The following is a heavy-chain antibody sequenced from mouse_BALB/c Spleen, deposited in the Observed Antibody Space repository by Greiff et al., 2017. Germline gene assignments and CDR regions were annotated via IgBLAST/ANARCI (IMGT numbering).Heavy chain of an antibody. Sequence: DVKLVESGGGLVKPGGSLKLSCAASGFTFSSYAMSWVRQTPEKRLEWVASISSGGSTYYPDSVKGRFTISRDNARNILYLQMSSLRSEDTAMYYCARDYRYDGYAMDYWGQGTSVTVSS. D-gene: IGHD2-14*01. CDR3: ARDYRYDGYAMDY. V-gene: IGHV5-6-5*01. CDR1: GFTFSSYA. CDR2: ISSGGST. J-gene: IGHJ4*01.